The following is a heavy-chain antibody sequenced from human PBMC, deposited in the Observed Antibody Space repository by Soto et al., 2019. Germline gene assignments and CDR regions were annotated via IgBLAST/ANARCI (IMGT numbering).Heavy chain of an antibody. J-gene: IGHJ4*02. V-gene: IGHV4-34*01. CDR2: IDYRGST. D-gene: IGHD3-22*01. Sequence: SETLSLTCAVYGGSFSAYHWSWIRQAPGKGLEWIGEIDYRGSTNYKPSLRSRVSMSVDTSKNQFSLRLTSVTAADTAVYYCTRSMNDNNNHHWAFDYWGQGTRVTV. CDR1: GGSFSAYH. CDR3: TRSMNDNNNHHWAFDY.